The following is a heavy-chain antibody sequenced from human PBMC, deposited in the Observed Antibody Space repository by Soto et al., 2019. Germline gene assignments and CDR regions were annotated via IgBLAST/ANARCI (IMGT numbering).Heavy chain of an antibody. CDR2: ISYDGSNK. CDR3: AREGADIVLVGMDV. V-gene: IGHV3-30-3*01. D-gene: IGHD2-2*01. J-gene: IGHJ6*02. CDR1: GFTFSSYA. Sequence: QVQLVESGGGVVQPGRSLRLSCAASGFTFSSYAMHWVRQAPGKGLEWVAVISYDGSNKHYADSVKGRFTISRDNSKNTLYLQMNSLRAEDTAVYYCAREGADIVLVGMDVWGQGTTVTVSS.